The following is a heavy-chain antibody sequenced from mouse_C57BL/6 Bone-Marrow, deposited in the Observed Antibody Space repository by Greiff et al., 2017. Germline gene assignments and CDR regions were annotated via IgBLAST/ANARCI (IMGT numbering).Heavy chain of an antibody. CDR1: GYTFTSYW. J-gene: IGHJ2*01. V-gene: IGHV1-69*01. D-gene: IGHD1-1*01. Sequence: QVQLQQSGAELVMPGASVKLSCKASGYTFTSYWMHWVKQRPGQGLEWIGEIDPSDSYTNYNQKFKGKSTLTVDKSSSTAYMQLSSLTSEDSAVYYCAREKFITTVVALDYWGQGTTLTVSS. CDR2: IDPSDSYT. CDR3: AREKFITTVVALDY.